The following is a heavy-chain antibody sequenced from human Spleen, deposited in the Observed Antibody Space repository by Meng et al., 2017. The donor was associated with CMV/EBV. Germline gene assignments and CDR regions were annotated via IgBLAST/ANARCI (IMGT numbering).Heavy chain of an antibody. Sequence: ASGGTFSSYAINWVRQAPGHGLEWIGNIIPVFRKTNYAQKFQGRVTIATGESSGTVSMELSSLTLDDTAIYFCARVPDSRAPEDDYWGQGTLVTVSS. J-gene: IGHJ4*02. CDR3: ARVPDSRAPEDDY. V-gene: IGHV1-69*05. D-gene: IGHD6-6*01. CDR2: IIPVFRKT. CDR1: GGTFSSYA.